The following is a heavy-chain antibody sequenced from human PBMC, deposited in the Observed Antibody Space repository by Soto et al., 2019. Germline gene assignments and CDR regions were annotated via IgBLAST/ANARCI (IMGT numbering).Heavy chain of an antibody. CDR3: ARGVVVVAATVYYYGMDV. CDR2: INHSGST. J-gene: IGHJ6*02. CDR1: GGSFSGYY. Sequence: QVQLQQWGAGLLKPSETLSLTCAVYGGSFSGYYWSWIRRPPGKGLEWIGEINHSGSTNYNPSLKSRVTISVDTSKNQFSLKLSSVTAADTAVYYCARGVVVVAATVYYYGMDVWGQGTTVTVSS. D-gene: IGHD2-15*01. V-gene: IGHV4-34*01.